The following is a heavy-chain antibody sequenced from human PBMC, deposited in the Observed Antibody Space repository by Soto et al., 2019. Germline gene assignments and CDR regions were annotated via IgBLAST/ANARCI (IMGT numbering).Heavy chain of an antibody. D-gene: IGHD2-8*01. V-gene: IGHV3-23*01. CDR2: VSGTGGSA. CDR1: GFTFSSYA. Sequence: GGSLRLSCAASGFTFSSYAMTWVRQAPGKGLEWVSGVSGTGGSAYYADSVKGRFTISRDNSKNTLYLQMNSLKTEDTAVYYCTAGKLYPSLDFDYWGHGTLVTVSS. CDR3: TAGKLYPSLDFDY. J-gene: IGHJ4*01.